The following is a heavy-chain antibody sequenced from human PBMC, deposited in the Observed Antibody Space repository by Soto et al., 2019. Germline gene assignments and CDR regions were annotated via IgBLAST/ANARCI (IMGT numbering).Heavy chain of an antibody. CDR1: GFTFSSYG. D-gene: IGHD2-15*01. Sequence: GGSLRLSCAASGFTFSSYGMHWVRQAPGKGLEWVAVIWYDGSNKYYADSVKGRFTISRDNSKNTLYLQMNSLRAEDTAVYYCARDWGSSGEDVWGKGTTVTVSS. CDR3: ARDWGSSGEDV. J-gene: IGHJ6*04. CDR2: IWYDGSNK. V-gene: IGHV3-33*01.